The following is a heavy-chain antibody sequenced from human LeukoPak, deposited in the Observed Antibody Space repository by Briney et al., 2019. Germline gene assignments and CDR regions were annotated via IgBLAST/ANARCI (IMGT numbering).Heavy chain of an antibody. D-gene: IGHD5-18*01. V-gene: IGHV3-21*01. CDR3: ARDRSGYTFDD. CDR2: ISATGNYI. Sequence: GGSLRLSCAASGFIFSSYSMNWVRQAPGKGLEWVSSISATGNYIYYADSVKGRFTISRDNAKNSPYLQMNSLRAEDTAVYYCARDRSGYTFDDWGQGTLVTVSS. CDR1: GFIFSSYS. J-gene: IGHJ4*02.